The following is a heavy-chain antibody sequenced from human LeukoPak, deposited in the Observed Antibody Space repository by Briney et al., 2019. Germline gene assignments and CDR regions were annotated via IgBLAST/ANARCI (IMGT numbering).Heavy chain of an antibody. CDR2: INDNGGQR. V-gene: IGHV3-23*01. CDR3: VKTQWKVGATDYFDY. CDR1: GFAFNNYA. D-gene: IGHD1-26*01. J-gene: IGHJ4*02. Sequence: GGSLRLSCAASGFAFNNYAMTWVLQAPGKGLEWVSNINDNGGQRHYADSVKGRFTISRDNSKNMMFLQMDSLRAEDTAVYYCVKTQWKVGATDYFDYWGQGILVTVSS.